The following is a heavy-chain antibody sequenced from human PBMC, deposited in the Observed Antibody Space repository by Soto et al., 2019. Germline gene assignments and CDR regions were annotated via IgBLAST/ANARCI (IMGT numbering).Heavy chain of an antibody. D-gene: IGHD1-7*01. CDR1: GFIFSRSG. CDR3: ARDHGGAITGTVAH. Sequence: GGSLRLSCAASGFIFSRSGMHWVRQAPGKGLEWVAVIWYDASYKYYADSVKGRFTISRDNSENTLYLQMNSLRAEDTAVYYCARDHGGAITGTVAHWGQGTLVTVSS. V-gene: IGHV3-33*01. J-gene: IGHJ4*02. CDR2: IWYDASYK.